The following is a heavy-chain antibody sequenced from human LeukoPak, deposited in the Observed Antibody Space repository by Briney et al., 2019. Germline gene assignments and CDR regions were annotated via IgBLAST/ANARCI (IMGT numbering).Heavy chain of an antibody. CDR2: ITDSGGNT. CDR1: GFTFINYA. D-gene: IGHD6-6*01. Sequence: GGSLRLSCAASGFTFINYAMSWVRQAPGKGLEWVSAITDSGGNTYHADSVKGRFTISRDNSKNTLFLQMNSLRVEDTAVYYCAKGSSSSRPYYFDYWGQGTLVTVSS. V-gene: IGHV3-23*01. CDR3: AKGSSSSRPYYFDY. J-gene: IGHJ4*02.